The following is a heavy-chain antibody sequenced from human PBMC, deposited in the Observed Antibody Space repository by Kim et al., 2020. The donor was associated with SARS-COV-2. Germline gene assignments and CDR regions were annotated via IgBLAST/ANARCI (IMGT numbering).Heavy chain of an antibody. V-gene: IGHV3-15*01. CDR3: TTDPLLTGYPIRYYYYGMDV. D-gene: IGHD3-9*01. CDR1: GFTFSNAW. J-gene: IGHJ6*02. Sequence: GGSLRLSCAASGFTFSNAWMSWVRQAPGKGLEWVGRIKSKTDGGTTDYAAPVKGRFTISRDDSKNTLYLQMNSLKTEDTAVYYCTTDPLLTGYPIRYYYYGMDVWGQGTTVTVSS. CDR2: IKSKTDGGTT.